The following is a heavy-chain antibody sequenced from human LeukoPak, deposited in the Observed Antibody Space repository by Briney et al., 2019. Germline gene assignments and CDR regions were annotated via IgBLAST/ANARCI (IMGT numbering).Heavy chain of an antibody. V-gene: IGHV3-23*01. CDR1: GFTFSSYA. CDR2: ISGSGGST. J-gene: IGHJ4*02. D-gene: IGHD3-10*01. CDR3: AKVMVRGVIIN. Sequence: GGSLRLSCAASGFTFSSYAMHWVRQAPGKGLEWVSAISGSGGSTYYADSVKGRFTISRDNSKNTLYLQMNSLRAEDTAVYYCAKVMVRGVIINWGQGTLVTVSS.